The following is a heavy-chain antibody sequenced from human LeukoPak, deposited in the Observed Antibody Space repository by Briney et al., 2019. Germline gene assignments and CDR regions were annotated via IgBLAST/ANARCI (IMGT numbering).Heavy chain of an antibody. CDR3: ASLDYYDSSN. D-gene: IGHD3-22*01. CDR1: GGTFSSYA. J-gene: IGHJ1*01. CDR2: IIPIFGTA. Sequence: SVKVSCKASGGTFSSYAISWVRQAPGQGLEWMGRIIPIFGTANYAQKFQGRVTITTDESTSTAYLELSSLRSEDTAVYYCASLDYYDSSNWGQGTLVTVSS. V-gene: IGHV1-69*05.